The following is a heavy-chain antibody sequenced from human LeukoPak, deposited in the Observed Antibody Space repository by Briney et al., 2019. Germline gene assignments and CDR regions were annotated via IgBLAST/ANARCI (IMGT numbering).Heavy chain of an antibody. V-gene: IGHV3-23*01. CDR3: AKAAYSSGYYNYFDY. D-gene: IGHD3-22*01. CDR2: LSGSGGST. CDR1: GFNFSSYA. Sequence: GGSLRLSCAASGFNFSSYAMSWVRQAPGKGLEWVSGLSGSGGSTDYADSVKGRFTISRDNSKNTLYLQMHSLRAEDTAFYYCAKAAYSSGYYNYFDYWGQGTLVTVSS. J-gene: IGHJ4*02.